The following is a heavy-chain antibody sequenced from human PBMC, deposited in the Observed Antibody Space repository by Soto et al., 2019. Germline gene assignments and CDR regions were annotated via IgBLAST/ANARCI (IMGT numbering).Heavy chain of an antibody. D-gene: IGHD3-22*01. V-gene: IGHV3-21*01. CDR1: GFTFSGFS. Sequence: PGGSLRLSCAASGFTFSGFSMNWVRQAPGKGLEWVSSVTSSPSSMFYADSVKGRFTISRDDAKDSLFLQMNSLRADDTAVYYCAREADFASSGYVHDYWGLGTLVTVSS. CDR3: AREADFASSGYVHDY. J-gene: IGHJ4*02. CDR2: VTSSPSSM.